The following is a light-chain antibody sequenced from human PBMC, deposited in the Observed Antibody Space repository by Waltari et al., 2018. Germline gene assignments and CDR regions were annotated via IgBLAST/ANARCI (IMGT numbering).Light chain of an antibody. CDR3: QHYVSLPAT. V-gene: IGKV3-20*01. Sequence: EIVLTQSPGTLSLSPGERATLSCRASQSVGSTLAWYQQKPGQAPKLLIYGASIRATGIPDRFTGSGSGTDFSLTISSLEPEDFAIYFCQHYVSLPATFGQGTKVEIK. CDR1: QSVGST. CDR2: GAS. J-gene: IGKJ1*01.